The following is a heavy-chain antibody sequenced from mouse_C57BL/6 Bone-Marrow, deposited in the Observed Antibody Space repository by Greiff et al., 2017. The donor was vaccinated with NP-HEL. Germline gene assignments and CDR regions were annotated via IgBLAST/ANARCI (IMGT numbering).Heavy chain of an antibody. CDR2: IYPGDGDT. V-gene: IGHV1-82*01. Sequence: QVQLQQSGPELVKPGASVKISCKASGYAFSSSWMNWVKQRPGKGLEWIGRIYPGDGDTNYNGKFKGKATLTADKSSSTAYMQLSSLTSEDSAVYFCARGLTTVAGYFDVWGTGTTVTVSS. D-gene: IGHD1-1*01. CDR1: GYAFSSSW. CDR3: ARGLTTVAGYFDV. J-gene: IGHJ1*03.